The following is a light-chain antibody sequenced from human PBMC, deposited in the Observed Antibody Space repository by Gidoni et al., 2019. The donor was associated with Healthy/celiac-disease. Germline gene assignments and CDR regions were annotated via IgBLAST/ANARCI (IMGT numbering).Light chain of an antibody. J-gene: IGKJ2*01. Sequence: RVTISCRASQSTSSYLNWYPQKPGKAPKPPISAASSVQSGVPSWFSGSGSGKDFNLTSSRLQPEDVATYCRQQSYNTLYTFGQGTKLEIK. V-gene: IGKV1-39*01. CDR2: AAS. CDR3: QQSYNTLYT. CDR1: QSTSSY.